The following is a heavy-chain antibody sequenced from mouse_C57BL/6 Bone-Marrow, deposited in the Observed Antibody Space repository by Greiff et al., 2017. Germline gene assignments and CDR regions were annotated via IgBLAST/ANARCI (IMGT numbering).Heavy chain of an antibody. CDR1: GYTFTDYN. CDR3: SRIMNAVVARVYYAMDD. Sequence: VQLQQSGPELVKPGASVKIPCKASGYTFTDYNMDWVKQSHGKSLEWIGDINPNNGGTIYNQKFKGKATLTVDKSSSTAYMELRSLTSEDTAVYYCSRIMNAVVARVYYAMDDWGQGTSVTVSS. D-gene: IGHD1-1*01. CDR2: INPNNGGT. J-gene: IGHJ4*01. V-gene: IGHV1-18*01.